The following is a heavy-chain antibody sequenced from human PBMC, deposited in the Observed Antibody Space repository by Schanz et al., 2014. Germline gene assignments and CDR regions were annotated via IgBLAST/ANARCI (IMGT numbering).Heavy chain of an antibody. CDR3: ARAQGVIRLYYGVDV. CDR1: GFTFRSYA. V-gene: IGHV3-23*01. J-gene: IGHJ6*02. D-gene: IGHD3-10*01. CDR2: LTGSGTTT. Sequence: EVQLLESGGGLVQPGGSLRLSCIGSGFTFRSYALGWVRQAPGKGLEWVSALTGSGTTTYYADSVKGRFTISRDNSQNTLYLQMNTLRTEDTAVYYCARAQGVIRLYYGVDVWGQGTTVTVSS.